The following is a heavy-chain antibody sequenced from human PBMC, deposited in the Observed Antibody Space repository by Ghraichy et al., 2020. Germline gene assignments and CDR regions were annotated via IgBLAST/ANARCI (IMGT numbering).Heavy chain of an antibody. D-gene: IGHD6-13*01. J-gene: IGHJ3*02. V-gene: IGHV1-8*01. CDR1: GYTFSSYV. Sequence: ASVKVSCKVCGYTFSSYVINRVRQGTGQGLEWMGWMNPNSGNTGYAQKFQGRVTMTRNTSISTAYMELSSLRSEDTAVYYCARGLYNKQLLVLPTADAFDIWGQ. CDR3: ARGLYNKQLLVLPTADAFDI. CDR2: MNPNSGNT.